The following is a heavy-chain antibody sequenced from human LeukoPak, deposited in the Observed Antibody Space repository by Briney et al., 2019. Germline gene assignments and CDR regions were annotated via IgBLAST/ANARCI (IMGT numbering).Heavy chain of an antibody. CDR1: GGSVSSTTYY. V-gene: IGHV4-39*01. CDR3: ARYVVYVSGKYYFDY. J-gene: IGHJ4*02. D-gene: IGHD3-10*01. CDR2: INYSGST. Sequence: SETLSLTCTVSGGSVSSTTYYWSWIRQPPGKGLEWIASINYSGSTYYNPSLKSRVTISVDTSENQFSLKLSSVTAADTAVYYCARYVVYVSGKYYFDYWGQGPLVTVSS.